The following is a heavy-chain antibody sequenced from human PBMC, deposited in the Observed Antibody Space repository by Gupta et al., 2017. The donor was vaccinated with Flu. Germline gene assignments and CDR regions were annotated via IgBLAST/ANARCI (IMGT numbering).Heavy chain of an antibody. CDR2: IYYDGTA. Sequence: QLLLQESGPGLVKPLETLSLMCTVSGDSISSSDYYWGWLRRPPGKGLEWIGTIYYDGTAYYNPSLKSRVTMSIDTSKNHFSLNLRSVTAADTAVFYCARLLQTAAASTWGRGTLVTVSS. D-gene: IGHD6-13*01. V-gene: IGHV4-39*02. J-gene: IGHJ4*02. CDR1: GDSISSSDYY. CDR3: ARLLQTAAAST.